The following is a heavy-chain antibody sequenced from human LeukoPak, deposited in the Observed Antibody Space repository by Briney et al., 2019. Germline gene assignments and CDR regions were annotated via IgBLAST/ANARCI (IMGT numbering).Heavy chain of an antibody. CDR3: ATSHDSAGND. D-gene: IGHD2-15*01. V-gene: IGHV3-7*01. CDR1: GFAFSDFW. CDR2: IRHDGNAK. Sequence: GGSLRLSCAASGFAFSDFWISWVRQAPGKGLEWVANIRHDGNAKNYVPSVRGRLTISRDNAKNSLYLQMNSLTVEDTAVYYCATSHDSAGNDWGQGTLVTVSS. J-gene: IGHJ4*02.